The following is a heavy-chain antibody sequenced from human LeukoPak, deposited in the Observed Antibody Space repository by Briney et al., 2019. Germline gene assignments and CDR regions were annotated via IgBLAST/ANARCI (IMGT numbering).Heavy chain of an antibody. CDR2: ISSSSSYI. CDR1: GFTLSSYS. Sequence: GGSLRLSCAASGFTLSSYSMNWVRQAPGKGLEWVSSISSSSSYIHYTDSVKGRFTISRDNTKKSLYLQMNSLRAEDTAVYYCARDRYDRSGYYDYWGQGSLVSVSS. V-gene: IGHV3-21*01. J-gene: IGHJ4*02. D-gene: IGHD3-22*01. CDR3: ARDRYDRSGYYDY.